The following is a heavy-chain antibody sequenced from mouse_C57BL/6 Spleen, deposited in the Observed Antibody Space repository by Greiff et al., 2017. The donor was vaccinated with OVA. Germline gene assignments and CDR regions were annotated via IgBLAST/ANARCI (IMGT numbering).Heavy chain of an antibody. D-gene: IGHD2-2*01. Sequence: QVQLQQSGAELMKPGASVKLSCKATGYTFTGYWIEWVKQRPGHGLEWIGEILPGSGSTNYTEKFKGKATFTADTASNPAYMQLRSLTTEYSAIYFGARSYGYDVGYAMDYWGQGTSVTVSS. V-gene: IGHV1-9*01. CDR1: GYTFTGYW. J-gene: IGHJ4*01. CDR2: ILPGSGST. CDR3: ARSYGYDVGYAMDY.